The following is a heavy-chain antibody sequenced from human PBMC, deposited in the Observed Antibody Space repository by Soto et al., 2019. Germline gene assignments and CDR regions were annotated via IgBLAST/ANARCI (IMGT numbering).Heavy chain of an antibody. CDR2: IGAARDP. J-gene: IGHJ6*02. V-gene: IGHV3-13*05. D-gene: IGHD2-15*01. CDR1: GFSFSDYD. CDR3: ARAYTGRLPRRADYYYALDV. Sequence: PGGSLRLSCTASGFSFSDYDMHWVRQAPGKGLEWVSTIGAARDPYYTGSVKHRFTISRENARNSMFLQMNSVTVGDTAVYYCARAYTGRLPRRADYYYALDVRGQRITVTGSS.